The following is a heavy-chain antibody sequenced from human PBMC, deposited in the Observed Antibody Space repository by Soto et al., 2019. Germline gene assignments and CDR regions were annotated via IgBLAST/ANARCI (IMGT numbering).Heavy chain of an antibody. V-gene: IGHV4-30-4*01. CDR2: IYYSGST. CDR3: ARGGRSRLAVAGWSDP. D-gene: IGHD6-19*01. J-gene: IGHJ5*02. CDR1: GGSISSGDYY. Sequence: PSETLSLTCTVSGGSISSGDYYWSWIRQPPGKGLEWIGYIYYSGSTYYNPSLKSRVTISVDTSKNQFSLKLSSVTAADTAVYYCARGGRSRLAVAGWSDPSGQATLVTVSS.